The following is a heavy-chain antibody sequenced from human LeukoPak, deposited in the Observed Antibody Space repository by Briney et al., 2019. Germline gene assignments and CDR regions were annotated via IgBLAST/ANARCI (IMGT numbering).Heavy chain of an antibody. J-gene: IGHJ4*02. D-gene: IGHD1-26*01. CDR3: ARTRSYRVFDY. Sequence: PGASLRLSCAASGFTVSSNYMSWVRQAPGKGLEWVSVIYSGGSTYYADSVKGRFTISRDNSKNALYLQMNSLRAEDTAVYYCARTRSYRVFDYWGQGTLVTVSS. V-gene: IGHV3-66*01. CDR2: IYSGGST. CDR1: GFTVSSNY.